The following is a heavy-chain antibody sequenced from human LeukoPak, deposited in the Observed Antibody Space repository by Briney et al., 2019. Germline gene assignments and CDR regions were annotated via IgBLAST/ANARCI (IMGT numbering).Heavy chain of an antibody. J-gene: IGHJ4*02. Sequence: TGGSLILSCAASGFTFRGYGRHWVRQTPGKGLEWVSAIETDGSATTYADSVEGRFSISRDNAKNILYLQMNSLRVEDTALYYCARGGGYRLDYWGQGTLVTVSS. D-gene: IGHD6-25*01. CDR1: GFTFRGYG. CDR2: IETDGSAT. V-gene: IGHV3-74*01. CDR3: ARGGGYRLDY.